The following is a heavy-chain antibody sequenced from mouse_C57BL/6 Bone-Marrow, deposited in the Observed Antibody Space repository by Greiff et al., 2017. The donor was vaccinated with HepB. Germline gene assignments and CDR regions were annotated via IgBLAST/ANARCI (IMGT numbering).Heavy chain of an antibody. Sequence: QVQLQQPGAELVKPGASVKLSCKASGYTFTSYWMHWVKQRPGQGLEWIGMIHPNSGSNNYNEKFKSKATLTVDKSSSTAYMQLSSLTSEDSAVYYCARCEWHGRYFDVWGTGTTVTVSS. CDR2: IHPNSGSN. V-gene: IGHV1-64*01. J-gene: IGHJ1*03. CDR1: GYTFTSYW. CDR3: ARCEWHGRYFDV. D-gene: IGHD1-3*01.